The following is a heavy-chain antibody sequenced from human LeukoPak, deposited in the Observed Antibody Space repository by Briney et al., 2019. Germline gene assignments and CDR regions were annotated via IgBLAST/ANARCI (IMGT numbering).Heavy chain of an antibody. CDR2: IFSRSGSI. Sequence: GGSLRLSCAASGFTFGAYTMNWVRQAPGKGLEWVSCIFSRSGSIFYADSVKGRFTISRDNAKNSLYLQMDSLRAEDTAVYYCARDFLHSSTSRPFDYWGQGTLVTVSS. D-gene: IGHD2-2*01. CDR1: GFTFGAYT. CDR3: ARDFLHSSTSRPFDY. V-gene: IGHV3-21*01. J-gene: IGHJ4*02.